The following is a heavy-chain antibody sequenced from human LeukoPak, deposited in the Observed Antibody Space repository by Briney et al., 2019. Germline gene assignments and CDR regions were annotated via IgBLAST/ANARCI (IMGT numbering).Heavy chain of an antibody. CDR1: GYPSTTYF. CDR3: ARKSGGYDSYMDV. V-gene: IGHV1-18*01. J-gene: IGHJ6*03. Sequence: GASVKVSCKASGYPSTTYFISWVRQAPGQGLEWMGWISAYNGNTNYAQTLQGRVTMTTDTSTSTAYMELRSLRSDDTAVYYCARKSGGYDSYMDVWGKGTTVTVSS. D-gene: IGHD5-12*01. CDR2: ISAYNGNT.